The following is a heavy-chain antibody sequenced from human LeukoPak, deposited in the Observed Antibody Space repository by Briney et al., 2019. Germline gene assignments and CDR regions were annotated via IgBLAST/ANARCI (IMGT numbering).Heavy chain of an antibody. J-gene: IGHJ3*02. CDR1: GFTFSSHW. CDR2: ISNDGSST. Sequence: GGSLRLSCAASGFTFSSHWMHWVRQVPGKGLVWVSGISNDGSSTRYADSLRDRFTVSRDNAKNTLFLQMSSLRAEDTAVYYCSRDRSSAFDIWGQGTMVTVSS. V-gene: IGHV3-74*01. CDR3: SRDRSSAFDI.